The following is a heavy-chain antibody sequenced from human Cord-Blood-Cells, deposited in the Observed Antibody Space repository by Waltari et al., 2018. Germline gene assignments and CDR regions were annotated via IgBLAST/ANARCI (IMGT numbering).Heavy chain of an antibody. D-gene: IGHD1-26*01. V-gene: IGHV3-7*01. Sequence: EVQLVESGGGLVQPGGSLRPSCAASGFTFSSYWLSWVREAPGKGLEWVANIKQDGSEKYYVDSVKGRFTISRDNAKNSLYLQMNSLRAEDTAVYYCARDCPADLWELLDYWGQGTLVTVSS. CDR2: IKQDGSEK. J-gene: IGHJ4*02. CDR3: ARDCPADLWELLDY. CDR1: GFTFSSYW.